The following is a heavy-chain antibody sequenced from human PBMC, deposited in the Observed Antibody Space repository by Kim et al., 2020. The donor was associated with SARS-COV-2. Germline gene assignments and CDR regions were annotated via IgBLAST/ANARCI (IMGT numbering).Heavy chain of an antibody. Sequence: SETLSLTCTVSGGSISSGGYYWSWIRQHPGKGLEWIGYIYYSGSTYYNPSLKSRVTISVDTSKNQFSLKLSSVTAADTAVYYCAGALRYFDWLGVLFDYWGQGTLVTVSS. CDR2: IYYSGST. CDR3: AGALRYFDWLGVLFDY. J-gene: IGHJ4*02. D-gene: IGHD3-9*01. V-gene: IGHV4-31*03. CDR1: GGSISSGGYY.